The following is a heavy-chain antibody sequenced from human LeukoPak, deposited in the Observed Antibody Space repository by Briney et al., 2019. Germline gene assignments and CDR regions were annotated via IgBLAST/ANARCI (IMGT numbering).Heavy chain of an antibody. D-gene: IGHD3-9*01. CDR3: ARDGPHYDILTGLFF. CDR2: INPNSGGT. Sequence: EASVKVSCKASGYTVTGYYMHWVRQAPGQGLEWMGWINPNSGGTNYAQKFQGRVTMTRDTSISTAYMELSRLRSDDTAVYYCARDGPHYDILTGLFFWGQGTLVTVSS. V-gene: IGHV1-2*02. J-gene: IGHJ4*02. CDR1: GYTVTGYY.